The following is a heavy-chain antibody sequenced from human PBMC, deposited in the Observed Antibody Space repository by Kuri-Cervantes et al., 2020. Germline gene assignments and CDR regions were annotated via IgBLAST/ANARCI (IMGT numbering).Heavy chain of an antibody. CDR2: SNAGNGNT. Sequence: AAVKVSCKASGYTFTSYAMHWVRQAPGQRREWMGGSNAGNGNTKYSQEFQGRVTITRDTSTSTVYMELSSLRSEGTAVYYCARNRARGVGATTNPLYGMDVWGQGTTVTVSS. J-gene: IGHJ6*02. V-gene: IGHV1-3*02. CDR3: ARNRARGVGATTNPLYGMDV. D-gene: IGHD1-26*01. CDR1: GYTFTSYA.